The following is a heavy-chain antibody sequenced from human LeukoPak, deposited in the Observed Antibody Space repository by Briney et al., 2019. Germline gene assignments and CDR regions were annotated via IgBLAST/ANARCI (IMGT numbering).Heavy chain of an antibody. CDR1: VFTFSSYV. V-gene: IGHV3-23*01. D-gene: IGHD2-2*01. CDR3: AKSTQPAAMPRWFDP. CDR2: IICSGGSK. J-gene: IGHJ5*02. Sequence: GGSLRLSRASSVFTFSSYVMSWVRQAPPEGLDWVSAIICSGGSKYYPDSVKRRFTISRDNPKNTLYLQMNSLRAEDTAVYYCAKSTQPAAMPRWFDPWSQGTLVSVSS.